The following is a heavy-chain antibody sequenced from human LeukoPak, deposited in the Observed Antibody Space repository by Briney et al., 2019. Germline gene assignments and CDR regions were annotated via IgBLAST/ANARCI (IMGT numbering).Heavy chain of an antibody. D-gene: IGHD3-22*01. V-gene: IGHV3-15*01. CDR2: IKSKTDGGTT. CDR3: TTHPHYYDSSGYYLPPYYFDY. CDR1: GFTFSNAW. Sequence: GGSLRLSCAASGFTFSNAWMSWVRQAPGKGLEWVGRIKSKTDGGTTDYAAPVKGRFTISRDDSKNTLYLQMNSLKTEDTAVYYCTTHPHYYDSSGYYLPPYYFDYWGQGTLVTVSS. J-gene: IGHJ4*02.